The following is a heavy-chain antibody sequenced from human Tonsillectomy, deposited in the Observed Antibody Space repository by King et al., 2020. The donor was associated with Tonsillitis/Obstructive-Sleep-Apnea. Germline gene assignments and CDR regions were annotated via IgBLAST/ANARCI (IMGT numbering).Heavy chain of an antibody. V-gene: IGHV3-23*04. D-gene: IGHD4-23*01. CDR1: GFTFSSYA. CDR2: ISDSGGST. CDR3: AKLYGGNSGSHFDY. J-gene: IGHJ4*02. Sequence: VQLVESGGGLVQSGGSLRLSCAASGFTFSSYAMSWVRQAPGKGLEWVSVISDSGGSTYYADSVKGRFTISRDNSKNKLYLQMNSLRAADTAVYYCAKLYGGNSGSHFDYWGQGTLVTVSS.